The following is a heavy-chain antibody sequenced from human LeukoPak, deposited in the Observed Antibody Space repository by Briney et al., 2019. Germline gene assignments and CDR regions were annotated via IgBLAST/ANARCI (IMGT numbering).Heavy chain of an antibody. V-gene: IGHV3-48*03. D-gene: IGHD3-10*01. CDR2: ISSSGSTI. CDR3: ARVGYGSGSYDFDY. Sequence: GGSLRLSCAASGFTFSSYEMNWVRQAPGKGLEWVSYISSSGSTIYYADSVKGRFTISRDNAKNSLYLQVNSLRAEDTAVYYCARVGYGSGSYDFDYWGQGTLVTVSS. CDR1: GFTFSSYE. J-gene: IGHJ4*02.